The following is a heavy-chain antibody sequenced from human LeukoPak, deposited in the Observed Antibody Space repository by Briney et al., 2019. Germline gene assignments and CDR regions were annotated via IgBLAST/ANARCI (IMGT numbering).Heavy chain of an antibody. CDR1: GYTFTSYA. CDR3: ARNQNPIFGVVIMSL. V-gene: IGHV7-4-1*02. Sequence: ASVKVSCKASGYTFTSYAMNRVRQAPGQGLEWMGWINTNTGNPTYAQGFTGRFVFSLDTSVSTAYLQISSLKAEDTAVYYCARNQNPIFGVVIMSLWGQGTLVTVSS. CDR2: INTNTGNP. J-gene: IGHJ4*02. D-gene: IGHD3-3*01.